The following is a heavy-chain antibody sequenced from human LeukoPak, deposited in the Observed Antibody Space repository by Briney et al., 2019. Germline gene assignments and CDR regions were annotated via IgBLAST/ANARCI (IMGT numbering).Heavy chain of an antibody. CDR1: GYTFTGYY. D-gene: IGHD3-22*01. CDR3: ARDKGADSSGYLDAFDI. V-gene: IGHV1-2*02. J-gene: IGHJ3*02. Sequence: ASVKVSCKASGYTFTGYYMHWVRQAPGQGLEWMGWINPNSGGTNYAQKFQGRVTMTRDTSISTAYMELSRLRSDDTAVYYCARDKGADSSGYLDAFDIWGQGTMVTVSS. CDR2: INPNSGGT.